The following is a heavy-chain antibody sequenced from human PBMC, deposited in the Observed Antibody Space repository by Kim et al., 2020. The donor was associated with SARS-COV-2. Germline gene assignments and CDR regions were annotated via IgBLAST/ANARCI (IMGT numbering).Heavy chain of an antibody. J-gene: IGHJ4*02. CDR1: GAPISSYNYH. Sequence: SETLSLTCAVSGAPISSYNYHWAWIRQPPGKGLEWIASISFTGTTYYNPSLKGRATISADMSQSQLSLRLTSVTAADTAVYYCARHPLNRLTRVNRFDYWGQGTLVTVSS. CDR2: ISFTGTT. D-gene: IGHD2-21*02. CDR3: ARHPLNRLTRVNRFDY. V-gene: IGHV4-39*01.